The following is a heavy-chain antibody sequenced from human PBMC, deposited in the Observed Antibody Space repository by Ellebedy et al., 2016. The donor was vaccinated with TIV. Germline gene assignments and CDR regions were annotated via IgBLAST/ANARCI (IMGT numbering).Heavy chain of an antibody. J-gene: IGHJ5*02. D-gene: IGHD4-17*01. V-gene: IGHV3-21*01. CDR1: GFTFSSYS. CDR2: ISSSSSYI. CDR3: AKGRDYGDYWFDP. Sequence: GESLKISCAASGFTFSSYSMNWVRQAPGKGLEWVSSISSSSSYIYYADSVKGRFTISRDNSKNTLYLQMNSLRAEDTAVYYCAKGRDYGDYWFDPWGQGTLVTVSS.